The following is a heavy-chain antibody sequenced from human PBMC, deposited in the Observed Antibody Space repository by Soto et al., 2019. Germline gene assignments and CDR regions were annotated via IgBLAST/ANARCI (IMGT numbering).Heavy chain of an antibody. CDR2: IIPIFGTA. CDR1: GGTFSSYA. V-gene: IGHV1-69*13. CDR3: AGRYCSGGSCYNYYGMDV. D-gene: IGHD2-15*01. J-gene: IGHJ6*02. Sequence: AASVKVSCKASGGTFSSYAISWVRQAPGQGLEWMGGIIPIFGTANYAQKFQGRVTITADESTSTAYMELSSLRSEDTAVYYCAGRYCSGGSCYNYYGMDVWGRGTTVTVSS.